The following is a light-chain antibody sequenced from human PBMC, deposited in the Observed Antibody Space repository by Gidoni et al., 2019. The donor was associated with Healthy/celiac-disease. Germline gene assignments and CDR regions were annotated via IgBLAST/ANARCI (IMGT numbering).Light chain of an antibody. CDR2: GAS. J-gene: IGKJ2*04. CDR1: QSVSSN. Sequence: EIVMTQSPATLSVSPGESATLSCRASQSVSSNLAWYQQKPGQAPRLLIYGASTRATGIPARFSGSGSGTEFTLTISSLQSEDFAVYYCQQYNNWPPCSFGQGTKLEIK. CDR3: QQYNNWPPCS. V-gene: IGKV3-15*01.